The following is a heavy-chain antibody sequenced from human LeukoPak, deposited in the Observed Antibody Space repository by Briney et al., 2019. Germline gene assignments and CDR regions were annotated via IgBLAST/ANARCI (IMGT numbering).Heavy chain of an antibody. Sequence: GGSLRLSCAASRFTFNNYAMHWVRQAPGKGLEWVSAISGSGVNTHYADSVKGRFTISRDNSKNTLYLQMNSLRAEDTAVYYCAKHGYSYGYYFDYWGQGTLVTVSS. CDR3: AKHGYSYGYYFDY. CDR2: ISGSGVNT. D-gene: IGHD5-18*01. CDR1: RFTFNNYA. J-gene: IGHJ4*02. V-gene: IGHV3-23*01.